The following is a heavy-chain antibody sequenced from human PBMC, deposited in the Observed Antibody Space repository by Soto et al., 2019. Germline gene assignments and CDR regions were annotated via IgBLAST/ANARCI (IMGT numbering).Heavy chain of an antibody. CDR1: GGSFSGYY. V-gene: IGHV4-34*01. Sequence: SSETLSLTCAVYGGSFSGYYWSWIRQPPGKGLEWIGEINHSGSTNYNPSLKSRVTISVDTSKNQFSLKLSSVTAADTAVYYCARGPDTYYDFWSGYPLDYWGQGTLVTVSS. CDR3: ARGPDTYYDFWSGYPLDY. J-gene: IGHJ4*02. D-gene: IGHD3-3*01. CDR2: INHSGST.